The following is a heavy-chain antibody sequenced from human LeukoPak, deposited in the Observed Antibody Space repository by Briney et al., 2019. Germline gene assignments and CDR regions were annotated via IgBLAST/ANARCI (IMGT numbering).Heavy chain of an antibody. V-gene: IGHV3-21*01. CDR1: GFTFSSYS. D-gene: IGHD3-10*01. Sequence: GGSLRLSCAASGFTFSSYSMNWVRQAPGKGLEWVSSISTSSSYIYYADSVKGRFTISRDNAKNSLYLQMNSLRAEDTAVYYCARVDPGSYLMFYYVDFWRQGTLVTVSS. CDR2: ISTSSSYI. CDR3: ARVDPGSYLMFYYVDF. J-gene: IGHJ4*02.